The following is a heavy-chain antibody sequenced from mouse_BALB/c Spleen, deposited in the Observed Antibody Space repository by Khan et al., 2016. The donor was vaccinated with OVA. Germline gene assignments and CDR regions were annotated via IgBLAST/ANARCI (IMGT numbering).Heavy chain of an antibody. Sequence: EVQLLESGPGLVKPSQSLSLTCTVTGYSITSDYAWNWIRQFPGNKLEWMGYIIYSGGTSYNPSLKSRISITRDTSKNQFFLQLNSVTIEDTATYYCARDYYGSSYFDYWGQGTILTVSS. D-gene: IGHD1-1*01. CDR3: ARDYYGSSYFDY. J-gene: IGHJ2*01. CDR1: GYSITSDYA. CDR2: IIYSGGT. V-gene: IGHV3-2*02.